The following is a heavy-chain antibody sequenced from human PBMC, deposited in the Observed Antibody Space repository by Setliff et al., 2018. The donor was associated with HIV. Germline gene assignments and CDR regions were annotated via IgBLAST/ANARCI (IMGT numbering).Heavy chain of an antibody. D-gene: IGHD3-16*01. Sequence: PSETLSLTCAVSGYSISGDYYWSWIRQPPGKRLEWIGDISHSGSTNYNPSLKSRVTISVDTSKKQFSLKLNSVTAADTAVYYCARGFGVMDVWAKGTTVTVSS. CDR3: ARGFGVMDV. J-gene: IGHJ6*04. CDR2: ISHSGST. V-gene: IGHV4-34*01. CDR1: GYSISGDYY.